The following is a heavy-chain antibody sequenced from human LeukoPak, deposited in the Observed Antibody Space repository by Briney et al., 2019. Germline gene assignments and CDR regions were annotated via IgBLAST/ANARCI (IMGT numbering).Heavy chain of an antibody. CDR2: IIPIFGTA. CDR3: ARSSDSFVAGSQTVFDY. V-gene: IGHV1-69*01. Sequence: SVKVSCKASGGTFSSYAISWVRQALGQGLEWMGGIIPIFGTANYAQKFQGRVTITADESTSTAYMELSSPRSEDTAVYYCARSSDSFVAGSQTVFDYWGQGTLVTVSS. D-gene: IGHD6-19*01. J-gene: IGHJ4*02. CDR1: GGTFSSYA.